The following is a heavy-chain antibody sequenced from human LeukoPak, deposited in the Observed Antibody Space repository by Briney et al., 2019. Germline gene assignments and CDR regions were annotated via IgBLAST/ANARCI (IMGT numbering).Heavy chain of an antibody. D-gene: IGHD3-3*01. V-gene: IGHV1-69*04. Sequence: SVKVSCKASGGTFSSYAISWVRQAPGQGLEWTGRIIPILGIANYAQKFQGRVTITADKSTSTAYMELSSLRSEDTAVYYCARDDFRDTWGQGTLVTVSS. CDR2: IIPILGIA. CDR1: GGTFSSYA. J-gene: IGHJ5*02. CDR3: ARDDFRDT.